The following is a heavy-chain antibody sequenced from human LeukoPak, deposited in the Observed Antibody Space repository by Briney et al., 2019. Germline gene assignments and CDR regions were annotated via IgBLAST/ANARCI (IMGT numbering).Heavy chain of an antibody. CDR1: GFTFRSYS. D-gene: IGHD2-2*01. V-gene: IGHV3-21*01. CDR2: ISSSSSYI. J-gene: IGHJ6*03. Sequence: GGSLRLSCAASGFTFRSYSMNWVRQAPGKGLEWVSSISSSSSYIYYADSVKGRFTISRDNAKNSLYLQMNSLRAEDTAVYYCASPRILYCSSTSCRLDYYMDVWGKGTMVTVSS. CDR3: ASPRILYCSSTSCRLDYYMDV.